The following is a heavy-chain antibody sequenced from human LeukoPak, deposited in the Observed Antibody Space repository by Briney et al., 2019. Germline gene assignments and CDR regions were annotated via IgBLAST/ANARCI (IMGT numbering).Heavy chain of an antibody. CDR3: ARVGYNWDDDGVDY. J-gene: IGHJ4*02. D-gene: IGHD1-1*01. V-gene: IGHV3-7*01. CDR2: INQDGGDK. Sequence: PGGSLRLSCAASDFTFSSYWMSWVRQAPGKGLEWVANINQDGGDKRYMDSVRGRFTISRDNAKNSLSLHMDSLRAEDTAVYYCARVGYNWDDDGVDYWGQGTLVTVSS. CDR1: DFTFSSYW.